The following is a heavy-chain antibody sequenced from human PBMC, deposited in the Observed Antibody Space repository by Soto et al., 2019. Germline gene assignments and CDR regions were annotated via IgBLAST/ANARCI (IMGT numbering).Heavy chain of an antibody. CDR3: ARGLLLFFWELSGPRLFYP. V-gene: IGHV4-34*01. CDR1: GGSFSGYY. D-gene: IGHD3-10*01. J-gene: IGHJ5*02. Sequence: PSETLSLTCAVYGGSFSGYYWSWIRQPPGKGLEWIGEINHSGSTNYNPSLKSRVTISVDTSKNQFSLKLSSVTAADTAVYYCARGLLLFFWELSGPRLFYPCGQGTLVPISS. CDR2: INHSGST.